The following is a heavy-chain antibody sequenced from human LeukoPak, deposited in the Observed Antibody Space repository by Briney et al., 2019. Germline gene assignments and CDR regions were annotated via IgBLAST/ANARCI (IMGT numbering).Heavy chain of an antibody. CDR1: GGSISSYY. CDR2: IYYSGST. CDR3: ARDKTVRDYYYYGMDV. J-gene: IGHJ6*02. D-gene: IGHD4-17*01. Sequence: SDTLSLTCTVSGGSISSYYWSWIRQPPGKGLECIGYIYYSGSTNYNPSLKSRVTISVDTSKNQFSLKLSSVTAADTAVYYCARDKTVRDYYYYGMDVWGQGTTVTVSS. V-gene: IGHV4-59*01.